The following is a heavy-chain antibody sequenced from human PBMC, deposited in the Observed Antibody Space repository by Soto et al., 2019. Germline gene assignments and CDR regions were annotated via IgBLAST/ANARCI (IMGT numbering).Heavy chain of an antibody. V-gene: IGHV4-34*01. Sequence: QVQLQQWSAGLLKPSETLSLTCAVYGGSFSGFYWSWIRQPPGKGLEWIGEINHSGCTNYHPSLMTGVNISVDPSKNRASLKMRPVSAADMVVYYCARGIGRFSEWLSVYWGQGPLVSVSS. J-gene: IGHJ4*01. D-gene: IGHD3-3*01. CDR1: GGSFSGFY. CDR3: ARGIGRFSEWLSVY. CDR2: INHSGCT.